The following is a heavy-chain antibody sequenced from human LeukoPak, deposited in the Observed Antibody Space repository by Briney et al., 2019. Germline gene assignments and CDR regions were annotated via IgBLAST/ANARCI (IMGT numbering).Heavy chain of an antibody. CDR2: IIPILGIA. V-gene: IGHV1-69*02. Sequence: SVKVSCKASGGTFSSYTISWVRQAPGQGLEWMGRIIPILGIANYAQKFQGRVTITADKSTSTAYMELSSLRSEDTAVYYCARAVAARGRYNWFDPWGQGTLVTVSS. D-gene: IGHD6-19*01. J-gene: IGHJ5*02. CDR1: GGTFSSYT. CDR3: ARAVAARGRYNWFDP.